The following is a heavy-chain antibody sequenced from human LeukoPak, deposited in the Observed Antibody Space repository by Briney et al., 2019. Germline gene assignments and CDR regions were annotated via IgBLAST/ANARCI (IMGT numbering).Heavy chain of an antibody. V-gene: IGHV3-30*18. D-gene: IGHD5-12*01. CDR2: VSYDGSNK. J-gene: IGHJ6*02. CDR3: AKAGYSGYGVRNGMDV. CDR1: GVTFSSYG. Sequence: GGSLRLSCAASGVTFSSYGMHGVGLAPGKGRGWGGVVSYDGSNKYYADSVKGRFTTSRDNSKNTLYLQMNSLRAEATAVYYCAKAGYSGYGVRNGMDVWGQGTTVTVSS.